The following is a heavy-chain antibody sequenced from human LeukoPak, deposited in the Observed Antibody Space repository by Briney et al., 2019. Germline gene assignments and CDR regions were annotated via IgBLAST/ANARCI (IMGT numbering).Heavy chain of an antibody. CDR3: ARDGDYGYSSGWLGYD. Sequence: SVKVSCKASGGTFSSYAISWVRQAPGQGLEWMGGIIPIFGTANYAQKFQGRVTITADESTSTAYMELSSLSSEDTAVYYCARDGDYGYSSGWLGYDWGQGTLVTVSS. V-gene: IGHV1-69*13. CDR2: IIPIFGTA. J-gene: IGHJ4*02. CDR1: GGTFSSYA. D-gene: IGHD6-19*01.